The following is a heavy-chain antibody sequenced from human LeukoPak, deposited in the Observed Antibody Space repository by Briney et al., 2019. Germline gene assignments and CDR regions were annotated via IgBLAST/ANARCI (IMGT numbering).Heavy chain of an antibody. V-gene: IGHV4-61*02. D-gene: IGHD6-13*01. CDR1: GGSISSGSYY. Sequence: SQTLSLTCAVSGGSISSGSYYWSWIRQPAGKGLEWLGRIYTSGSTNYNPSLKSRVTISVDTSKNQFSLKLSSVTAADTAVYYCARVRIAAAYDAFDIWGQGTMVTVSS. J-gene: IGHJ3*02. CDR2: IYTSGST. CDR3: ARVRIAAAYDAFDI.